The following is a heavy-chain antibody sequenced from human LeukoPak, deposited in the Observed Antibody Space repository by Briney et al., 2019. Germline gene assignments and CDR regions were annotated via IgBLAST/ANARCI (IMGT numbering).Heavy chain of an antibody. J-gene: IGHJ4*02. CDR3: ARRWWQQLVVTLFDY. Sequence: PGGCLRLSCAASGFTFSSYWMSWVRQAQGRGREWGANIKQDGSEKYYVDSVKGRFTISRDNAKNSRYLQMNSLRAEDTAVYYCARRWWQQLVVTLFDYWGQGTLVTVSS. CDR2: IKQDGSEK. D-gene: IGHD6-13*01. CDR1: GFTFSSYW. V-gene: IGHV3-7*01.